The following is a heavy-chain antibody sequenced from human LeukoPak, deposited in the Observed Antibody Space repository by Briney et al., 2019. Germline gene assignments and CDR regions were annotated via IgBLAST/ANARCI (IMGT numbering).Heavy chain of an antibody. Sequence: GGSLRLSCAASGFTFSSYAMSWVRQAPGKGLEWVASISSGSIEIYYADAVKGRFTISRDNAKNSLYLQMSSLRGEDTAVYYCARGGYSHYDYWGPGTLVTVSS. CDR3: ARGGYSHYDY. J-gene: IGHJ4*02. V-gene: IGHV3-21*01. D-gene: IGHD6-13*01. CDR2: ISSGSIEI. CDR1: GFTFSSYA.